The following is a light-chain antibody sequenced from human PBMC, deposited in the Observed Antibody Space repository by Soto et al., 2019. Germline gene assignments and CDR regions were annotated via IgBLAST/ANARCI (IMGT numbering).Light chain of an antibody. J-gene: IGKJ1*01. CDR1: QSISSW. CDR2: KAS. CDR3: QPWVDYMWT. V-gene: IGKV1-5*03. Sequence: DIHLTQSPSTLSASVGDRVTITCRASQSISSWLAWYQQKPGKAPKLLIYKASTLESGVPSRFSGSGSGTAFTSTITSLQPDDCATYYCQPWVDYMWTIGQGTKVEIK.